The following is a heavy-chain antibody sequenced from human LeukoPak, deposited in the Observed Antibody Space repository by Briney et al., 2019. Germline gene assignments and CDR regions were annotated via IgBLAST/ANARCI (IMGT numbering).Heavy chain of an antibody. CDR1: GGSISGSSYY. Sequence: PSETLSLTCTVSGGSISGSSYYWGWIRQPPGKGLEWIGSIYYSGSTYYNPSLKSRVTISVDTSKNQFSLKLSSVTAADTAVYYCARHNYGSGSSFDYWGQGTLVTVSS. CDR3: ARHNYGSGSSFDY. J-gene: IGHJ4*02. D-gene: IGHD3-10*01. V-gene: IGHV4-39*01. CDR2: IYYSGST.